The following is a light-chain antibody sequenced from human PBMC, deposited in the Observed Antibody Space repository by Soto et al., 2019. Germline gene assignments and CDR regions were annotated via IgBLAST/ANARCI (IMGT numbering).Light chain of an antibody. Sequence: EIVLTQSPATLSLSPGERATLSCRASQSVSSYLAWYQQKPGQAPRLLIYDASNRATGIPARFSGSGSGTDFTLIISRLEPEDFAVYYCQQYGSSPQTFGQGTKVDI. J-gene: IGKJ1*01. CDR1: QSVSSY. V-gene: IGKV3-20*01. CDR3: QQYGSSPQT. CDR2: DAS.